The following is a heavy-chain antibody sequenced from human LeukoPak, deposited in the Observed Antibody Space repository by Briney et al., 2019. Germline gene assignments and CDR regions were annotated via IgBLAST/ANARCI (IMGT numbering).Heavy chain of an antibody. CDR3: ASRKSGSYFPSIDY. CDR2: IYYSGST. Sequence: SETLSLTCTVSGGSVSSGRYYWSWIRQPPGKGLEWIGYIYYSGSTNYNPSLKSRVTISVDTSKNQFSLKLSSVTAADTAVYYCASRKSGSYFPSIDYWGQGTLVTVSS. J-gene: IGHJ4*02. CDR1: GGSVSSGRYY. D-gene: IGHD1-26*01. V-gene: IGHV4-61*01.